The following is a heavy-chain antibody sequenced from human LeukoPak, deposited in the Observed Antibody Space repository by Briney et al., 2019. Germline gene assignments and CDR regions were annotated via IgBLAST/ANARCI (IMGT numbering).Heavy chain of an antibody. V-gene: IGHV3-21*01. CDR3: ARLLDWRFDY. CDR2: ISSSSSYI. Sequence: PGGSLRLSCAASGFTVSSYSMNWVRQAPGKGLEWVSSISSSSSYIYYADSVKGRFTISRDNAKNSLYLQMNSLRAEDTAVYYCARLLDWRFDYWGQGTLVTVSS. J-gene: IGHJ4*02. CDR1: GFTVSSYS. D-gene: IGHD3-9*01.